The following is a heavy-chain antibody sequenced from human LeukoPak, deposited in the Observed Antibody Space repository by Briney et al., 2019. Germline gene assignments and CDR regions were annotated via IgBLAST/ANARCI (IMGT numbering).Heavy chain of an antibody. D-gene: IGHD5-24*01. V-gene: IGHV3-30*02. J-gene: IGHJ4*02. CDR1: GFTFSSYG. CDR2: IRYDGSNK. Sequence: GGSLRLSCAASGFTFSSYGMHWVRQAPGKGLEWVAFIRYDGSNKYYADSVKGRFTISRDNSKNTLYLQMNSLRVEDTAIYYCARDADGHGPLIDYWGQGSLVTVSS. CDR3: ARDADGHGPLIDY.